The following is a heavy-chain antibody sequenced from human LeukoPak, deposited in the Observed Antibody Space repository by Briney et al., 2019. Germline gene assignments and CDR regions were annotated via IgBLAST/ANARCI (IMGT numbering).Heavy chain of an antibody. CDR1: GGSISSYY. CDR2: IYTSGST. Sequence: PSETLSLTCTVSGGSISSYYWSWIRQPAGKGLEWIGRIYTSGSTNYNPSLKSRVTMSVDTSKNQFSLKLSSVTAADTAVYYCARVGGAGYCSSTSCYSSRAFDIWGQGTMVTVSS. D-gene: IGHD2-2*01. CDR3: ARVGGAGYCSSTSCYSSRAFDI. V-gene: IGHV4-4*07. J-gene: IGHJ3*02.